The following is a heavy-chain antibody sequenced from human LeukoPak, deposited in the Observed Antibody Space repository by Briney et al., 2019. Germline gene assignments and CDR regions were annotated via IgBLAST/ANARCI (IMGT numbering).Heavy chain of an antibody. Sequence: VKVSCKVSGYTLTELSMHWVRQAPGKGLEWMGGFDPEDGETIYAQKFQGRVTMTEDTSTDTAYMELSSLRSEDTAVYYCATASVLGYCSGGSCPHFDYWGQGTLVTVSS. CDR3: ATASVLGYCSGGSCPHFDY. D-gene: IGHD2-15*01. V-gene: IGHV1-24*01. CDR1: GYTLTELS. J-gene: IGHJ4*02. CDR2: FDPEDGET.